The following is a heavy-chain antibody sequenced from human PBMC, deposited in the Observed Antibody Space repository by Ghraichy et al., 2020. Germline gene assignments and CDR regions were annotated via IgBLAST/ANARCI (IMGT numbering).Heavy chain of an antibody. Sequence: GGSLRLSCGVSGFTFSTYYMSWVRQAPGKGLEWVARIKNDGSEKYYLDSAKGRFTISRDNAGNSLYLQMDSLRAEDTAIYYCVRDVSPIAGTVLGDFWGQGTLVTVSS. CDR2: IKNDGSEK. CDR3: VRDVSPIAGTVLGDF. V-gene: IGHV3-7*03. D-gene: IGHD1/OR15-1a*01. J-gene: IGHJ4*02. CDR1: GFTFSTYY.